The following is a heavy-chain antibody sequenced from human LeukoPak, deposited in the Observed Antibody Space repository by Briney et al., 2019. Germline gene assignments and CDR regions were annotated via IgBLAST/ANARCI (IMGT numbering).Heavy chain of an antibody. D-gene: IGHD6-13*01. CDR1: GGSFSGYY. J-gene: IGHJ4*02. V-gene: IGHV4-34*01. Sequence: SETLSLTCAVYGGSFSGYYWSWIRQPPGKGLEWIGEINHSGSTNYNPSLKSRVTISVDTSKNQFSLKLSSVTAADTAVYYCAREPGTRTPFDYWGQGTLVTVSS. CDR2: INHSGST. CDR3: AREPGTRTPFDY.